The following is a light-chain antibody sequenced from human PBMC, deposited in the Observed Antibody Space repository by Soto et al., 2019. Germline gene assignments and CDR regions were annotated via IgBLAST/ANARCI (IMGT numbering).Light chain of an antibody. CDR1: QSVSTN. CDR3: QQYNNWPRT. CDR2: GTS. J-gene: IGKJ1*01. V-gene: IGKV3-15*01. Sequence: EIVMTQSPATLSVSPGERATLSCRASQSVSTNLAWYQQKPGQAPSLLIYGTSTRATGIPARFSGSGSGTXXXXXIXXXXSXDFXVYYXQQYNNWPRTFGQGTKVEIK.